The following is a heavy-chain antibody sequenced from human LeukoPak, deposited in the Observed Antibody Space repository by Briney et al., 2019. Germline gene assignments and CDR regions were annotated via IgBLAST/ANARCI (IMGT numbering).Heavy chain of an antibody. CDR3: ARDPYYCSSTSCYAGWFDP. CDR2: INSDGSST. J-gene: IGHJ5*02. V-gene: IGHV3-74*01. D-gene: IGHD2-2*01. CDR1: GFTFSSYW. Sequence: GGSLRLSCAASGFTFSSYWMHWVRQAPWKGLVWVSRINSDGSSTSYADSVKGRFTISRDNAENTLYLQMNSLRAEDTAVYYCARDPYYCSSTSCYAGWFDPWGQGTLVTVSS.